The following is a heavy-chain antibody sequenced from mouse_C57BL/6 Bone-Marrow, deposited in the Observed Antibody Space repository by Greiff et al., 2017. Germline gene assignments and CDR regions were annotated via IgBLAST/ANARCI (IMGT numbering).Heavy chain of an antibody. CDR1: GYAFSSYW. V-gene: IGHV1-80*01. J-gene: IGHJ3*01. Sequence: VKLQESGAELVKPGASVKISCKASGYAFSSYWMNWVKQRPGKGLEWIGQIYPGDGDTNYNGKCKSKATLTADKSSSTAYMQLSSLTSEDSAVYFCARWGRETWFAYWGQGTLVTVSA. CDR3: ARWGRETWFAY. CDR2: IYPGDGDT.